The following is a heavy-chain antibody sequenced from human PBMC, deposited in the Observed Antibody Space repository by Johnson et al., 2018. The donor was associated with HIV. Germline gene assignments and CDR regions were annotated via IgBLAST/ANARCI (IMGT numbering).Heavy chain of an antibody. CDR1: GLTFSNYG. V-gene: IGHV3-30*02. CDR2: IRYDGSNK. CDR3: ARVTQQVVRVGSDAFDI. J-gene: IGHJ3*02. D-gene: IGHD4-23*01. Sequence: QMLLVESGGGVVQPGRSLRLSCAASGLTFSNYGSHWVRQAPGKGLEWVAFIRYDGSNKYYADSVKGRFTISRDNSKNTLYLQMNSLRAEDTAVYYCARVTQQVVRVGSDAFDIWGQGTMVTVSS.